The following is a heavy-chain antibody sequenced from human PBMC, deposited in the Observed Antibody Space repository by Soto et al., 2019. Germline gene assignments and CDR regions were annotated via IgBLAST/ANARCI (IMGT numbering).Heavy chain of an antibody. V-gene: IGHV3-21*01. J-gene: IGHJ6*02. CDR3: AREYSSSWPHYYYYGMDV. D-gene: IGHD6-13*01. CDR1: GFTFSSYS. Sequence: EVQLVESGGGLVKPGGSLRLSCAASGFTFSSYSMNWVRQAPGKGLEWVSSISSSSSYIYYADSVKGRFTISRDNAKNSLYLQMNSLRAEDTAVYYCAREYSSSWPHYYYYGMDVWGQGTTVTVSS. CDR2: ISSSSSYI.